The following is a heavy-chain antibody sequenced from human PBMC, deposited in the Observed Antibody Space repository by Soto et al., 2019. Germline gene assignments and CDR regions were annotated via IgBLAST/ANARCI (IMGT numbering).Heavy chain of an antibody. J-gene: IGHJ4*02. V-gene: IGHV3-23*01. D-gene: IGHD3-10*01. CDR1: GFTFSSHA. CDR2: ISGSGCST. CDR3: AKDRSRKAVRRGTDY. Sequence: EVQLLESGGGLVQPGGSLRLSCAASGFTFSSHAISWVRQAPRKGLEWVSAISGSGCSTYYADSVKGRFTISRDNPKNTVYLQMNSLRAEDTAVYYCAKDRSRKAVRRGTDYWGQGPLVTVSS.